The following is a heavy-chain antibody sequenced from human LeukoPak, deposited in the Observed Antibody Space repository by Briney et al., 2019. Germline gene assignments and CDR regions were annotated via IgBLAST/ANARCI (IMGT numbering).Heavy chain of an antibody. CDR2: FSAHNGDT. V-gene: IGHV1-18*01. D-gene: IGHD1-26*01. CDR1: GYTFTSYG. CDR3: ARDLKRTVGATTTSDY. J-gene: IGHJ4*02. Sequence: GASVKVSCKASGYTFTSYGISWVRQAPGQGREWMGWFSAHNGDTNYAQKFQGRVSMTTDTSTSTGYMELRSLTSDDTAVYYCARDLKRTVGATTTSDYWGQGTLVTVSS.